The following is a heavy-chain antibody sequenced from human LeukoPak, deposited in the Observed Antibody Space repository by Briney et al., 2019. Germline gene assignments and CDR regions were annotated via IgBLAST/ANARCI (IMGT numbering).Heavy chain of an antibody. J-gene: IGHJ4*02. V-gene: IGHV3-49*04. Sequence: GGSLRLSCAASGFTFSSYGMSWVRQAPGKGLEWVGFIRSKIYGGTPEYAASVRGRFTISRDDSKGVAYLQMNSLKTEDTAVYYCTRDQTPYYWGQGTLVTVSS. CDR2: IRSKIYGGTP. CDR1: GFTFSSYG. CDR3: TRDQTPYY.